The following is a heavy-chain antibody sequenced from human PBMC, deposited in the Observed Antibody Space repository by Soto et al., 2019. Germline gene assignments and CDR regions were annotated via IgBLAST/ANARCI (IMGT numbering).Heavy chain of an antibody. CDR3: AKDHMIWEIGAGAFDI. V-gene: IGHV3-23*01. CDR1: GFTFSSYA. Sequence: EVQLLESGGGLVQPGGSLRLSCAASGFTFSSYAMSWVRQAPGKGLGWVSAISGSGGSTYYADSVKGRFTISRDNSKNTLYLQMNSLRAEDTAVYYCAKDHMIWEIGAGAFDIWGQGTMVTVSS. CDR2: ISGSGGST. D-gene: IGHD3-22*01. J-gene: IGHJ3*02.